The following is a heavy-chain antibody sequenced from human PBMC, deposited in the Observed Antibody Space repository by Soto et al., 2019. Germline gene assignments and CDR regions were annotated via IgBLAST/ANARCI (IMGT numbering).Heavy chain of an antibody. CDR3: AMVDNYVTPTPQDV. V-gene: IGHV1-18*01. CDR2: ISPYSGNT. J-gene: IGHJ6*02. Sequence: QVQLVQSGDEVRKPGSSVKVSCKASGYIFVNYGIAWVRQAPGQGLEWMGWISPYSGNTNYASKVQGRLTMTTDTTTNTASMDLGSLTYDDTAVYYCAMVDNYVTPTPQDVWGQGTTVTVSS. CDR1: GYIFVNYG. D-gene: IGHD3-16*01.